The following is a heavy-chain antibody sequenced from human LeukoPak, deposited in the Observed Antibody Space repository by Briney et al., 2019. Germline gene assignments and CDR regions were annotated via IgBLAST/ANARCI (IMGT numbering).Heavy chain of an antibody. J-gene: IGHJ4*02. CDR2: IYTGGST. D-gene: IGHD3-22*01. CDR3: ARDDYYDSSGLDY. Sequence: GGSLRLSCVASGLAVSRHYMTWVRQAPGKGLEWLSVIYTGGSTNYADSVKGRFTISRDNSKNILYLQMNSLRAEDTAVYYCARDDYYDSSGLDYWGQGILVTVSS. CDR1: GLAVSRHY. V-gene: IGHV3-53*01.